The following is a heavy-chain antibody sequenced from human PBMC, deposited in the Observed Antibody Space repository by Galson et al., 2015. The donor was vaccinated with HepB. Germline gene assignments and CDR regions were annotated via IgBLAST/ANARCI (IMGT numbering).Heavy chain of an antibody. CDR2: IYYSGST. Sequence: LSLTCTVSGGSISSYYWSWIRQPPGKGLEWIGYIYYSGSTNYNPSLKSRVTISVDTSKNQFSLKLSSVTAADTAVYYCARRPPRGIAVAGTYYYYGMDAWGQGTTVTVSS. V-gene: IGHV4-59*08. D-gene: IGHD6-19*01. CDR1: GGSISSYY. J-gene: IGHJ6*02. CDR3: ARRPPRGIAVAGTYYYYGMDA.